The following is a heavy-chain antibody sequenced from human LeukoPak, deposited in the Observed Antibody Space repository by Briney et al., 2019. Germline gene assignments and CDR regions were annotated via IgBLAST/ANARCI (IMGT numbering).Heavy chain of an antibody. CDR1: GDSVSSNSAA. Sequence: SQTLSLTCAISGDSVSSNSAAWNWIRQSPSRGLEWLGRSYYRSKWYNDYAVSVKSRITINPDTSKNQFSLQLNSVTPEDTAVYYCARISSSWYGLGMVVWGQGTTVTVSS. CDR2: SYYRSKWYN. CDR3: ARISSSWYGLGMVV. D-gene: IGHD6-13*01. V-gene: IGHV6-1*01. J-gene: IGHJ6*02.